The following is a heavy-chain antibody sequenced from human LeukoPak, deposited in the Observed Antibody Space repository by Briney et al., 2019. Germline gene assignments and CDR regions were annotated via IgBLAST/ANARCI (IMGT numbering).Heavy chain of an antibody. V-gene: IGHV3-49*04. J-gene: IGHJ4*02. Sequence: PGGSLRLSCAASGFTFCDYAMTWVRQAPGKGLEWVGFIASETYGGTAEYAASVKGRFTISRDDSKSIAYLQMNSLKTEDTAVYYCTRDQTPYYWGQGTLVTVSS. CDR1: GFTFCDYA. CDR3: TRDQTPYY. CDR2: IASETYGGTA.